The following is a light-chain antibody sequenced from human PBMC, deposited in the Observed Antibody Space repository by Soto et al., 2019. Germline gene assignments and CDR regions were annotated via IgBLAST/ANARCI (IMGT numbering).Light chain of an antibody. Sequence: VLTQTPGTLALSPGEGATLSCRTTQIADNNFVAWYQQKPGQAPRLLIYGASTSENGIPDRFSGSEFRTDFTLTMTRLEPEGFAVSYCQQYGSSLWTFGLGTKV. CDR3: QQYGSSLWT. CDR2: GAS. V-gene: IGKV3-20*01. J-gene: IGKJ1*01. CDR1: QIADNNF.